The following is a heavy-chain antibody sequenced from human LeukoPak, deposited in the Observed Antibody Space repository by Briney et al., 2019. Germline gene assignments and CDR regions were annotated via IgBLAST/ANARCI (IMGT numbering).Heavy chain of an antibody. Sequence: GGSLRLSCTASGFTFGDYAMSWVRQAPGKGLEGVGFIRSRPYGGTTEYAASVKGRFTISRDDSKSIAFLQMNSLKTEDTAVYYCTSDRVGATSPFDYWGQGTLVTVSS. CDR3: TSDRVGATSPFDY. CDR2: IRSRPYGGTT. V-gene: IGHV3-49*04. CDR1: GFTFGDYA. D-gene: IGHD1-26*01. J-gene: IGHJ4*02.